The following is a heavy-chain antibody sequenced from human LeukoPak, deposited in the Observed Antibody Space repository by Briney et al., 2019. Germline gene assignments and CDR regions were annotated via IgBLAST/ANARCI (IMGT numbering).Heavy chain of an antibody. CDR2: IGTLLDT. Sequence: PGGSLRRSCAASGFTFSSFDMHWVRQAPGKGLEWVSGIGTLLDTDYPDSLKGRFTISRENAKSSVFLQMNNVRAGDTAVYYCVRGRNNNYYDDSGYSPYWGQGTLVTVSS. V-gene: IGHV3-13*01. J-gene: IGHJ4*02. CDR1: GFTFSSFD. D-gene: IGHD3-22*01. CDR3: VRGRNNNYYDDSGYSPY.